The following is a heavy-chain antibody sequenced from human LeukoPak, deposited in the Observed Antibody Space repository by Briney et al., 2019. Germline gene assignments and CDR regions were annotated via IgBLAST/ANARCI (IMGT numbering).Heavy chain of an antibody. CDR2: INPNSGGT. CDR3: ARARTQLGGGKNWFDP. D-gene: IGHD1-1*01. Sequence: ASVKVSCKASGYTFTGYYVHWVRQAPGQGLEWMGWINPNSGGTNYAQKFQGRVTMTRDTSISTAYMELSRLRSDDTAVYYCARARTQLGGGKNWFDPWGQGTLVTVSS. J-gene: IGHJ5*02. CDR1: GYTFTGYY. V-gene: IGHV1-2*02.